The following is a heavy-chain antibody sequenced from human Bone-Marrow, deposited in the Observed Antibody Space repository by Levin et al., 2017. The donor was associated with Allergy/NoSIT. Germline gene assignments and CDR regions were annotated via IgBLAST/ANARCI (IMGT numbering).Heavy chain of an antibody. V-gene: IGHV3-30-3*01. D-gene: IGHD4-17*01. CDR2: ISYGGNSK. J-gene: IGHJ6*03. CDR3: ARDPYDYGDLMVYYFYYMDV. Sequence: LSLTCAASAFTFSHYAMHWVRQAPGKGLEWVAVISYGGNSKYYADSVKGRFTISRDKSKNTLYLQMNTLRAEDTAVYYCARDPYDYGDLMVYYFYYMDVWGKGTTVTVSS. CDR1: AFTFSHYA.